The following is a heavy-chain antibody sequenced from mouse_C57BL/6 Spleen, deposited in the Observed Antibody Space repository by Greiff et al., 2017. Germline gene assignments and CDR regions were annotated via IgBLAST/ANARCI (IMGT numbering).Heavy chain of an antibody. CDR3: ARLGHNWYFDV. CDR1: GYTFTSYW. CDR2: IDPSDSET. D-gene: IGHD6-1*01. Sequence: QVQLQQSGAELVRPGSSVKLSCKASGYTFTSYWMHWVKQRPIQGLEWIGNIDPSDSETHYNQKFKDKATLTVDKSSSTAYMQLSSLTSEDSAVYYCARLGHNWYFDVWGTGTTVTVSS. J-gene: IGHJ1*03. V-gene: IGHV1-52*01.